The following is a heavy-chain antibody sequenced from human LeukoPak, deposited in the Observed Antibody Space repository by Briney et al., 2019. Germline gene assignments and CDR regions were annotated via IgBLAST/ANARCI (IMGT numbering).Heavy chain of an antibody. V-gene: IGHV4-4*02. D-gene: IGHD3-10*01. CDR1: GGSISSSNW. Sequence: SETLSLTCAVSGGSISSSNWWSWVRQPPGKGLERIGEIYHSGSTNYNPSLKSRVTISVDKSKNQFSLKLSSVTAADTAVYYCARGLWFGEGLDDYWGQGTLVTVSS. J-gene: IGHJ4*02. CDR3: ARGLWFGEGLDDY. CDR2: IYHSGST.